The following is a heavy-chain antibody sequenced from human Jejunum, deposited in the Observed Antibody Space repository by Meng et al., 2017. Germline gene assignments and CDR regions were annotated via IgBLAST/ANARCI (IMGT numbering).Heavy chain of an antibody. D-gene: IGHD3-22*01. CDR1: GFSFSSYA. J-gene: IGHJ4*02. CDR2: IWSNSGKS. V-gene: IGHV3-23*01. CDR3: ANYYSYGSRGYVINDD. Sequence: GESLKISCVVSGFSFSSYAMSWVRQAPGKGLEWVSAIWSNSGKSYYADSVKGRFTISRDNAKNTLYLQMNSLTADDTAVYYCANYYSYGSRGYVINDDWGQGTLVTVSS.